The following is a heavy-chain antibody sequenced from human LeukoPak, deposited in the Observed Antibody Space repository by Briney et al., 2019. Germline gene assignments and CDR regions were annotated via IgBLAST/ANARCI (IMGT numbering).Heavy chain of an antibody. CDR3: ASPLIVAPDDAFDI. Sequence: GGSLRLSCAASGFTFSSYGMHWVRQAPGKGLEWVAVIWYDGSNKYYADSVKGRFTISRDNSKNTLYLQMNSLRAEDTAVYYCASPLIVAPDDAFDIWGQGTMVTVSS. CDR1: GFTFSSYG. CDR2: IWYDGSNK. D-gene: IGHD3-22*01. V-gene: IGHV3-33*01. J-gene: IGHJ3*02.